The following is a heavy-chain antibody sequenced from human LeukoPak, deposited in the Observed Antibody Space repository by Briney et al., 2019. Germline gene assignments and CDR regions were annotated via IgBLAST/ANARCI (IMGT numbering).Heavy chain of an antibody. CDR1: GGSLSGYY. Sequence: SETLSLTCAVYGGSLSGYYWSWIRQPPGKGLEWIGEINHSGSTNYNPSLKSRVTISVDTSKNQFSLKLSSVTAADTAVYYCARVDSCVRYWGQGTLVTVSS. CDR3: ARVDSCVRY. V-gene: IGHV4-34*01. CDR2: INHSGST. J-gene: IGHJ4*02. D-gene: IGHD2-2*03.